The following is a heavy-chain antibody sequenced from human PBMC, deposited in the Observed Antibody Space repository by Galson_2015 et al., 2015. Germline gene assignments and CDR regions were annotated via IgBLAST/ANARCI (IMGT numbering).Heavy chain of an antibody. CDR1: GGSFSGYY. V-gene: IGHV4-34*01. J-gene: IGHJ4*02. D-gene: IGHD3-22*01. CDR2: VDHSGNT. Sequence: ETLSLTCAVYGGSFSGYYWSWIRQSPGKGLEWIGEVDHSGNTHYNPSLNSRVTISVDTSKNQFSLKLTSVTAADTAVYYCARGPYYFDSSGYHYWGQGTRSPSPQ. CDR3: ARGPYYFDSSGYHY.